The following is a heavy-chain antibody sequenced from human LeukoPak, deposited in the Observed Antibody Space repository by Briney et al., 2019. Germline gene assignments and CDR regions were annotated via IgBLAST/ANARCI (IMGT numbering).Heavy chain of an antibody. CDR1: GFTFSSYA. Sequence: GGSLRLSCAASGFTFSSYAMHRVRQAPGKGLEWVAVISYDGSNKYYADSVKGRFTISRDNSKNTLYLQMNSRRAEDTAVYYCARDPPYYYGSGERVFDYWGQGTLVSVS. CDR3: ARDPPYYYGSGERVFDY. CDR2: ISYDGSNK. V-gene: IGHV3-30*04. J-gene: IGHJ4*02. D-gene: IGHD3-10*01.